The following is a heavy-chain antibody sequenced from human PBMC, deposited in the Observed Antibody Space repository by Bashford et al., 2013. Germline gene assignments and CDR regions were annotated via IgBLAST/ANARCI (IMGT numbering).Heavy chain of an antibody. Sequence: WVRQPLDKGLSGWDGSTLAMVTQNNSQKFQGRVTITRDTSASTAYMELSSLRSEDTAVYYCARDYGSSSSFAPWGQGTLVTVSS. D-gene: IGHD6-6*01. CDR3: ARDYGSSSSFAP. J-gene: IGHJ5*02. V-gene: IGHV1-3*01. CDR2: STLAMVT.